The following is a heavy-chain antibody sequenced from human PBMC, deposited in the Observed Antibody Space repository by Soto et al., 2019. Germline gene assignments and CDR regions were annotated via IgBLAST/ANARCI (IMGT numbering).Heavy chain of an antibody. Sequence: EVQLVESGGGLVQPGGSLRLSCAASGFTFSSYYMSWVRQAQGKGLEWVANVNEDGSEGYYVDSVKGRFTVSRDNAKNSLYLQMNSLRAEDTAVYYCARDLASEWYQVDAFDIWGQGTMVTVSS. V-gene: IGHV3-7*01. CDR2: VNEDGSEG. D-gene: IGHD2-2*01. CDR3: ARDLASEWYQVDAFDI. CDR1: GFTFSSYY. J-gene: IGHJ3*02.